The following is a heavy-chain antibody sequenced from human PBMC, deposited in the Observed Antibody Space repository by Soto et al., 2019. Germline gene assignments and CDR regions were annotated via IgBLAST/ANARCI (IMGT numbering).Heavy chain of an antibody. J-gene: IGHJ6*02. V-gene: IGHV2-5*02. CDR1: GFSLSTSAEG. CDR3: AHKGGRGAAMDV. Sequence: QITLKESGPTLVKPTQTLTLTCTFSGFSLSTSAEGVAWIRQPPGKALEWLALIYWDDDERYSSFLKSRLTIAKDTSKNQVVLTMTNMYPVDTATYFCAHKGGRGAAMDVWGQGTTVTVSS. CDR2: IYWDDDE. D-gene: IGHD2-15*01.